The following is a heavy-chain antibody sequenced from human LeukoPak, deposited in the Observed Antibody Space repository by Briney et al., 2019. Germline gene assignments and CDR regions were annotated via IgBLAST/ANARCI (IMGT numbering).Heavy chain of an antibody. V-gene: IGHV3-30*02. J-gene: IGHJ6*04. D-gene: IGHD2-2*01. CDR1: GFTFSSYG. CDR3: ARDLGRYCSSTSCYEMDV. CDR2: IRYDGSNK. Sequence: GGSLRLSCAASGFTFSSYGMHWVRQAPGKGLEWVAFIRYDGSNKYYADSVKGRFTISRDNSKNTLYLQMNSLRAEDTAVYYCARDLGRYCSSTSCYEMDVWGKGTTVTASS.